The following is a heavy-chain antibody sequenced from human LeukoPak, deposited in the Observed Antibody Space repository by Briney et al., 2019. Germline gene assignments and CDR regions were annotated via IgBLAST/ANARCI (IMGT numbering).Heavy chain of an antibody. CDR1: GFTFSSYG. Sequence: GGSLRLSCGASGFTFSSYGMHWVRQAPGKGLEWVAVIWYDGSNKYYADSVKGRFTISRDNSKNPLYLQMNSLRAEDPAVYYCAKDGGYGLQNWFDPWGQGTLVTVSS. CDR3: AKDGGYGLQNWFDP. CDR2: IWYDGSNK. D-gene: IGHD5-18*01. V-gene: IGHV3-33*06. J-gene: IGHJ5*02.